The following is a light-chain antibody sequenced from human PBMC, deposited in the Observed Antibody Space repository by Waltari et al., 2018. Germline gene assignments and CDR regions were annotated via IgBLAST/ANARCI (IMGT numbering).Light chain of an antibody. CDR3: SSYAISRPWV. V-gene: IGLV2-14*01. J-gene: IGLJ3*02. Sequence: QSALTQPASVSGSPGQSITISCTGTSSDVGGYNYVSWYQHHPGKAPKLMIYEVSNRPSGVSNRVSGSKSGNTASLTISGLQAEDEGDYYCSSYAISRPWVFGGGTKLTVL. CDR1: SSDVGGYNY. CDR2: EVS.